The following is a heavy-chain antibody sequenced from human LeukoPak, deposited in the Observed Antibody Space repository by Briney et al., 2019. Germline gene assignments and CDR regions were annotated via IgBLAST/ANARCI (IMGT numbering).Heavy chain of an antibody. CDR3: ARDAPRILYPYYYYYGMDV. D-gene: IGHD2-8*01. V-gene: IGHV1-2*02. J-gene: IGHJ6*02. CDR2: INPNSGGT. CDR1: GYTFTGYY. Sequence: ASVKVSCKAPGYTFTGYYMHWVRQAPGHGLEWMGWINPNSGGTNYAQKFQGRVTMTRDTSISTAYMELSRLRSDDTAVYHCARDAPRILYPYYYYYGMDVWGQGTTVTVSS.